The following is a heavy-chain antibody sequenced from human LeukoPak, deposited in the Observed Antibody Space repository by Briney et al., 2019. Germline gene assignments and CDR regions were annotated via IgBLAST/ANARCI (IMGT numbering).Heavy chain of an antibody. D-gene: IGHD4-23*01. Sequence: GGSLRLSCAASGFTFDDYTMHWVRQAPGKGLERVSAITWNSGRIAYADSVKGRFTISRDNAKNSLYLQMNGLRAEDTALHYCAKDVSTVLTYFDYWGQGTLVTVSS. CDR2: ITWNSGRI. CDR1: GFTFDDYT. J-gene: IGHJ4*02. V-gene: IGHV3-9*01. CDR3: AKDVSTVLTYFDY.